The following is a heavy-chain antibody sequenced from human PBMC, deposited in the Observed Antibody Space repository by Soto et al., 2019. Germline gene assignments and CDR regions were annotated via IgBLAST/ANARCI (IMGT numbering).Heavy chain of an antibody. J-gene: IGHJ6*02. Sequence: SVKVSCKASGGTFSSYAISWVRQAPGQGLEWMGGIIPIFGTANYAQKFQGRVTITADESTSTAYMELSSLRSEDTAVYYCARGKDYYYGMDVWGQGTTVTVSS. V-gene: IGHV1-69*13. CDR1: GGTFSSYA. CDR3: ARGKDYYYGMDV. CDR2: IIPIFGTA.